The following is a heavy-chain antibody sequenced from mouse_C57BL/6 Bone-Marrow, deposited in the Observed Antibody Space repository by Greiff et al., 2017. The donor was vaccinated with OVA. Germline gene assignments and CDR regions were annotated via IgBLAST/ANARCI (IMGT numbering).Heavy chain of an antibody. D-gene: IGHD4-1*01. Sequence: VQLQQSGPGLVKPSQSLFLTCSITGFPITSGYYWIWIRQSPGKPLEWMGYITHSGETFYNPSLQSPISITRETSKNQFFLQLNSVTTEGTAMYYCAGDSGTGTYFDVWGTGTTVTVSS. CDR2: ITHSGET. CDR3: AGDSGTGTYFDV. J-gene: IGHJ1*03. V-gene: IGHV12-3*01. CDR1: GFPITSGYY.